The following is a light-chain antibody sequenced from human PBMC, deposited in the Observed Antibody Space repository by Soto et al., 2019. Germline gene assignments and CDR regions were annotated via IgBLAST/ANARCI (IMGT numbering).Light chain of an antibody. V-gene: IGLV2-14*02. CDR1: SSNIGGYNV. CDR3: SSYAGSKNVVV. J-gene: IGLJ2*01. CDR2: EGI. Sequence: QSVLTQPASVSGSPGQSITISCSGTSSNIGGYNVVSWYQQHPGKAPKVIVYEGIKRPSGVSDRFSGSTSGSTASLTVSGLQGEDEADYYCSSYAGSKNVVVFGGGTKLTVL.